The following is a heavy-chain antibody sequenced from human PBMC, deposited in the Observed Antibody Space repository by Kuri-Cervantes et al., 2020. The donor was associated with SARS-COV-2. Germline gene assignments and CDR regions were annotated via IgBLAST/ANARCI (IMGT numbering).Heavy chain of an antibody. J-gene: IGHJ4*02. CDR1: GFTFSSYS. CDR3: ARAGYYYDSSGYPFDY. CDR2: ISSSSSYI. D-gene: IGHD3-22*01. V-gene: IGHV3-21*01. Sequence: GGSLRLSCAASGFTFSSYSMNWVRQAPGKGLEWVSSISSSSSYIYYADSVKGRFTISRDNAKNSLYLQMNSLRAEDTAVYYCARAGYYYDSSGYPFDYWGQGTLVTVSS.